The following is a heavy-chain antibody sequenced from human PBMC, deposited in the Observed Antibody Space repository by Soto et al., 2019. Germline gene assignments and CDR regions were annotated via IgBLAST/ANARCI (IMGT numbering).Heavy chain of an antibody. J-gene: IGHJ6*04. CDR1: GGSISSGGYY. Sequence: PSGTLSLTCTVSGGSISSGGYYWSWIRQHPGKGLEGIGYIYYSGSTYYNPSLKSRVTISVDTSKTQFSLKLSSVTAADTAVYYCARDQITMVRGVYQPYGMAVWGKGTTVTVS. V-gene: IGHV4-31*03. CDR3: ARDQITMVRGVYQPYGMAV. D-gene: IGHD3-10*01. CDR2: IYYSGST.